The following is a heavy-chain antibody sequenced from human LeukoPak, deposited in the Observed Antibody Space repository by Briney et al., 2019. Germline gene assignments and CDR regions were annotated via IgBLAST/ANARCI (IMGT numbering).Heavy chain of an antibody. V-gene: IGHV4-39*07. J-gene: IGHJ4*02. CDR3: ARASYSYDINGWVPFDY. CDR2: IYYSGST. CDR1: GGSISSSSYY. Sequence: SETLSLTCTVSGGSISSSSYYWGWIRQPPGKGLEWIGSIYYSGSTNYNPSLKSRFTISGDTSKNQFSLRLSSVTAADTAVYYCARASYSYDINGWVPFDYWGQGTLVTVSS. D-gene: IGHD3-22*01.